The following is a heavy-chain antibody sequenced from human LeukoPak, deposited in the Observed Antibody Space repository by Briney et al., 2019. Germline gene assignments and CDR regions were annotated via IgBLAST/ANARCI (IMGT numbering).Heavy chain of an antibody. J-gene: IGHJ6*02. V-gene: IGHV5-51*01. CDR3: ARRDGYCSSTSCYADYYYGMDV. CDR2: IYPGDSDT. CDR1: GYSFTSYS. D-gene: IGHD2-2*01. Sequence: GESLKISCKGSGYSFTSYSIGWVSQMPGKGLGWMGIIYPGDSDTTYSPSFQGQVTISADKSISTPYLQWSSLKASDTAMYYCARRDGYCSSTSCYADYYYGMDVWGQGTKVTVSS.